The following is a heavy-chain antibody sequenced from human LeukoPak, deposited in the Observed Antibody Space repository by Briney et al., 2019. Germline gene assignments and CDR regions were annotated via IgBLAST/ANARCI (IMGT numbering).Heavy chain of an antibody. V-gene: IGHV2-5*08. Sequence: TLSLTCTVSGGSISSGDYYWSWIRQPPGKALEWLALIYWDDDKRYSPSLKSRLTITKDTSKNQVVLTMTNMEPVDTATYYCAHREAAAGTFGYWGQGTLVTVSS. CDR3: AHREAAAGTFGY. D-gene: IGHD6-13*01. J-gene: IGHJ4*02. CDR2: IYWDDDK. CDR1: GGSISSGDYY.